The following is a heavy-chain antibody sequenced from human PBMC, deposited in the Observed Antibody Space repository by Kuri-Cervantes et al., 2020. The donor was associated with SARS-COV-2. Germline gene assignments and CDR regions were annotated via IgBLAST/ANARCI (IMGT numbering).Heavy chain of an antibody. CDR3: AREGIAVAGTFD. CDR2: MNPNSGNT. Sequence: ASVKVSCKASGYTFTSYDINWVRQATGQGLEWMGWMNPNSGNTGHAQKFQGRVTITRDTSISTAYMELSRLRSDDTAVYYCAREGIAVAGTFDWGQGTLVTVSS. J-gene: IGHJ4*02. CDR1: GYTFTSYD. D-gene: IGHD6-19*01. V-gene: IGHV1-8*03.